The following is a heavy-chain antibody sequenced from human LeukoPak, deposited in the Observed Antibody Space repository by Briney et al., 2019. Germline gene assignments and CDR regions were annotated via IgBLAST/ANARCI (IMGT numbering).Heavy chain of an antibody. D-gene: IGHD3-10*01. V-gene: IGHV1-2*04. CDR3: ARVNGELRVFDY. CDR1: GYTFTNYD. Sequence: ASVKVSCKASGYTFTNYDINWVRQAPGQGLEWMGWINPNSGGTNYAQKFQGWVTMTRDTSISTAYMELSRLRSDDTAVYYCARVNGELRVFDYWGQGTLVTVSS. CDR2: INPNSGGT. J-gene: IGHJ4*02.